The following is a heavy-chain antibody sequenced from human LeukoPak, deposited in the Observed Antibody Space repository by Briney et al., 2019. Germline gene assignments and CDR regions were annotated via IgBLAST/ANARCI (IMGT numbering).Heavy chain of an antibody. Sequence: SETLSLTCTVSGGSVSSGSYYWSWIRQPPGKGLEWIGYIYYSRSTNYNPSLKSRVTIPVDTSKNQFSLKLSSVTAADTAVYYCAGGSGSYYYYGMDVWGKGTTVTVSS. CDR2: IYYSRST. V-gene: IGHV4-61*01. D-gene: IGHD3-10*01. J-gene: IGHJ6*04. CDR1: GGSVSSGSYY. CDR3: AGGSGSYYYYGMDV.